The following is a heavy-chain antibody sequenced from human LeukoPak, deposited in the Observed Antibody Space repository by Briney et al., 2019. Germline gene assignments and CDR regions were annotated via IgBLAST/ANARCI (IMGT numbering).Heavy chain of an antibody. CDR3: ARGDYGDDFYYYGMDV. D-gene: IGHD4-17*01. CDR2: ISSSGGTI. Sequence: GGSLRLSCAASGFTFSSYEMNWVRQAPGKGLEWVSYISSSGGTIYYAGSVKGRFTISRDNAKNSLYLQMNSLRAEDTAVYYCARGDYGDDFYYYGMDVWGQATTVTVSS. CDR1: GFTFSSYE. J-gene: IGHJ6*02. V-gene: IGHV3-48*03.